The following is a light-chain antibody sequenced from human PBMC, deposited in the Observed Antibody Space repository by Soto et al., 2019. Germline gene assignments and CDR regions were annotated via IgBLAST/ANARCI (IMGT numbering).Light chain of an antibody. CDR2: GAS. J-gene: IGKJ5*01. CDR1: QSVSSSY. Sequence: ELVMTQSPATLSLSPGERATLSCRASQSVSSSYLSWYQQKPGQAPRLLIYGASTRATGIPARFSGSGSGTYFTLTISSLQPEDFAVYYCQQDYNLPINFGQGTRLEIK. CDR3: QQDYNLPIN. V-gene: IGKV3D-7*01.